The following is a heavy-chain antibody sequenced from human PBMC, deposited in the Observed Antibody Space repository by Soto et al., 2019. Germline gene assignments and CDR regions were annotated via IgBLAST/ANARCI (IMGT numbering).Heavy chain of an antibody. Sequence: LRLSCAASGFTFSSYAMSWVRQAPGKGLEWVSAISGSGGSTYYADSVKGRFTISRDNSKNTLYLQMNSLRAEDTAVYYCAKWEIFVVVPAAIPNYYGMDVWGQGTTVT. J-gene: IGHJ6*02. CDR3: AKWEIFVVVPAAIPNYYGMDV. CDR2: ISGSGGST. V-gene: IGHV3-23*01. D-gene: IGHD2-2*01. CDR1: GFTFSSYA.